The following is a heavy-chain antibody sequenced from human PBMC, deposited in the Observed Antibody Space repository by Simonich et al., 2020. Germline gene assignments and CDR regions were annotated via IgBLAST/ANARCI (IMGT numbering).Heavy chain of an antibody. V-gene: IGHV3-21*01. CDR1: GFTFSSYS. CDR2: ISSTISYI. J-gene: IGHJ4*02. Sequence: GGGLVKPGGSLRLSCAASGFTFSSYSMNWVRQAPGKGLEWFSTISSTISYIYYTESVQGRFTISRDNAKNSLYLQMNSLRAEDTAVYYCARDTSYYGSGSYYFDYWGQGTLVTVSS. D-gene: IGHD3-10*01. CDR3: ARDTSYYGSGSYYFDY.